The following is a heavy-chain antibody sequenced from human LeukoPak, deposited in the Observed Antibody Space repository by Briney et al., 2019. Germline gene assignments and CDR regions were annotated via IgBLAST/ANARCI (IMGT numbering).Heavy chain of an antibody. J-gene: IGHJ4*02. CDR1: GVTFSSYA. D-gene: IGHD1-26*01. Sequence: SVKVSCKASGVTFSSYAISWVQQAPGQGLEWIGRIIPLFGTANYAQKFQGRVTITTDEETSTAYMELSSLRAEETAVYYCARSDSGSYFEFAYWGQGTLVTVSS. V-gene: IGHV1-69*05. CDR3: ARSDSGSYFEFAY. CDR2: IIPLFGTA.